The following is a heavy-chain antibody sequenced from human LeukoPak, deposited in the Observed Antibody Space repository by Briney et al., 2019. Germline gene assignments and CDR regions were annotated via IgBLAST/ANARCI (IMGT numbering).Heavy chain of an antibody. D-gene: IGHD2-15*01. CDR3: ARVSLVVVAATNDAFDI. CDR1: GFTFSSYS. V-gene: IGHV3-48*01. CDR2: ISSSSSTI. J-gene: IGHJ3*02. Sequence: GGSLRLSCAASGFTFSSYSMNWVRQAPGKGLEWVSYISSSSSTIYYADSVKGRFTISRDNAKNSLYLQMNSLRAEDTAVYYCARVSLVVVAATNDAFDIWGQGTMVTVSS.